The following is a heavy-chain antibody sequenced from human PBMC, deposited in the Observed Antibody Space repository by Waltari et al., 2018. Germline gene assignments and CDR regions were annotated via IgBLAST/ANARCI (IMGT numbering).Heavy chain of an antibody. Sequence: EVQLVESGGGLVQPGRSLRLSCAASGFTFDDYAMHWLRQAPGKGLEWVSGISWNSGSIGYADSVKGRFTISRDNAKNSLYLQMNSLRAEDTALYYCAKEIYREQWLVPYYYGMDVGGQGTTVTVSS. J-gene: IGHJ6*02. CDR3: AKEIYREQWLVPYYYGMDV. D-gene: IGHD6-19*01. CDR1: GFTFDDYA. CDR2: ISWNSGSI. V-gene: IGHV3-9*01.